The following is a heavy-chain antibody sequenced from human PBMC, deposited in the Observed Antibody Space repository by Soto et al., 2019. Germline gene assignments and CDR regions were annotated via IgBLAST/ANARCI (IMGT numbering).Heavy chain of an antibody. Sequence: EVQLVESGGGLVQPGRSLRLSCAASGFIFDDYAMHWVRQAPGKGLEWVSGISWNSGNIDYAGSVKGRSTISRDNAKNSLYLQMNSMRAEDTALYYCVQSTREYYYGSGSYYWGQGTLVTVSS. D-gene: IGHD3-10*01. V-gene: IGHV3-9*01. CDR2: ISWNSGNI. J-gene: IGHJ4*02. CDR1: GFIFDDYA. CDR3: VQSTREYYYGSGSYY.